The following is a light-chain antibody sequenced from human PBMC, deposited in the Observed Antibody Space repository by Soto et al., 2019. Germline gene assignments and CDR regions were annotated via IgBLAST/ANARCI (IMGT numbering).Light chain of an antibody. CDR3: SSYTTASTLV. Sequence: QSALTQPASVSGSPGQSITISCTGTSSDVGGYYYVSWFEQRPGEAPKLIIYEVTKRPSGVSNRFSGSKSGNTASLTISGLQAEDEADYYCSSYTTASTLVFGTGTKLTVL. CDR1: SSDVGGYYY. CDR2: EVT. J-gene: IGLJ1*01. V-gene: IGLV2-14*01.